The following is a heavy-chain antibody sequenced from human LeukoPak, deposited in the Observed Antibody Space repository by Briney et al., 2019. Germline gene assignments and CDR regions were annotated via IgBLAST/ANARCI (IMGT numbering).Heavy chain of an antibody. J-gene: IGHJ4*02. D-gene: IGHD3-9*01. CDR2: IYYSEST. Sequence: PSETLSLTCSVSGGSISSSGYYWGWIRQPPGKGLEWIGSIYYSESTYYNPSLRSRVTVSLDTSKNQFSLRLSSVTAADTAVYYCARGVYSAYDLLTTFAYWGQGTLVTVSS. CDR1: GGSISSSGYY. CDR3: ARGVYSAYDLLTTFAY. V-gene: IGHV4-39*07.